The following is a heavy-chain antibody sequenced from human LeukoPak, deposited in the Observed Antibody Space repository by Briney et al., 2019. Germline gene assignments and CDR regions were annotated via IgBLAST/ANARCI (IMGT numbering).Heavy chain of an antibody. V-gene: IGHV4-39*01. CDR1: GGSISSSNYY. CDR2: IYYSGST. D-gene: IGHD3-3*01. Sequence: PSETLSLTCTVSGGSISSSNYYWGWIRQPPGKGLEWIGTIYYSGSTYYTPSLKSRVTISADTSKNQFSLKLSSVTAADTAVYYCARVVWSGYYYPHHWGQGTLVIVSS. CDR3: ARVVWSGYYYPHH. J-gene: IGHJ1*01.